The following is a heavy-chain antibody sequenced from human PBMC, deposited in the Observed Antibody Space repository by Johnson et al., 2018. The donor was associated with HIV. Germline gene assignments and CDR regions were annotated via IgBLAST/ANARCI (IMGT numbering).Heavy chain of an antibody. Sequence: VQLVESGGGVVQPGGSLRLSCAASGFTFSSYGMHWVRLAPGKGLQWVANIKQDGSEKYYVDSVKGRFIISRDNAKNSLYLQMNSLRAEDTALYYCAREIGWELHDGAFDVWGQGTMVTVSS. CDR2: IKQDGSEK. CDR3: AREIGWELHDGAFDV. D-gene: IGHD1-26*01. CDR1: GFTFSSYG. J-gene: IGHJ3*01. V-gene: IGHV3-7*03.